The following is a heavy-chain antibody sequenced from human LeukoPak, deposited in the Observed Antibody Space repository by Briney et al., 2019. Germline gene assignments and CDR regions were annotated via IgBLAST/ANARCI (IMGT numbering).Heavy chain of an antibody. V-gene: IGHV4-4*07. CDR2: FYTGGST. CDR3: ARGFLGDYFGSGSYYVFDY. J-gene: IGHJ4*02. CDR1: GGSISSYY. Sequence: SETLSLTCTVSGGSISSYYWSWIRQPAGKGLEWIGRFYTGGSTKYNPSLKSRVTMSEDTSKNQFSLKLSSVTAADTAVYYCARGFLGDYFGSGSYYVFDYWGQGTLVTVSS. D-gene: IGHD3-10*01.